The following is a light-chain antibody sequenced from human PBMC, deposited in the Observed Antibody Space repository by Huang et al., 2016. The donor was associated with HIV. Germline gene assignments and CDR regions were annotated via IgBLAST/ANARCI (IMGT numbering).Light chain of an antibody. Sequence: DIIMTQSPDSLAVSLGARATLNCRSSQSVYSSSTSKDYMAWFQQKPGQPPRFLLFWASTREAGVPDRFSGSGSGTHFTLTIANLEAEDAAIYYCQQYYSSPQTFGQGTRVEVK. CDR1: QSVYSSSTSKDY. CDR2: WAS. CDR3: QQYYSSPQT. V-gene: IGKV4-1*01. J-gene: IGKJ1*01.